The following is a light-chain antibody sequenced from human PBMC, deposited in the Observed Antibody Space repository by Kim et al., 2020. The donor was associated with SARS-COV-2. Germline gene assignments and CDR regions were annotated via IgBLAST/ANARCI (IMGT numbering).Light chain of an antibody. CDR2: SNN. V-gene: IGLV1-44*01. J-gene: IGLJ2*01. CDR3: AAWDDSLNALV. CDR1: SSNIGSNT. Sequence: GPRVTISCSGSSSNIGSNTVTWYQQLPGTAPKLLIYSNNQRPSGVPDRFSGSKSGTSASLAISGLQSEDEADYYCAAWDDSLNALVFGGGTQLTVL.